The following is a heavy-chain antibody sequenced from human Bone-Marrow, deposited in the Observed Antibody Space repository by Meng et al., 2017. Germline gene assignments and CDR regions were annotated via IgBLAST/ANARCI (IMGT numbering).Heavy chain of an antibody. D-gene: IGHD6-13*01. CDR3: ATGAAAADH. CDR1: GFSFTDAW. V-gene: IGHV3-15*01. CDR2: NKSNSDGGTT. Sequence: QSGVSRRGFVKPGGSLRLSVGASGFSFTDAWMSLVRQAPAKCLELVCRNKSNSDGGTTDYAAPVKGRFIMSRDDSKNTLYLQMNSLISEDKAVYFCATGAAAADHWGQGTLVTVSS. J-gene: IGHJ4*02.